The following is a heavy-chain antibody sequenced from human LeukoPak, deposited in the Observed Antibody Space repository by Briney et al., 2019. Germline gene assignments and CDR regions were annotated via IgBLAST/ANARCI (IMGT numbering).Heavy chain of an antibody. J-gene: IGHJ6*03. V-gene: IGHV4-39*07. CDR2: IYYSGST. CDR3: ARVGCSGGSCYRLRYYMDV. Sequence: SETLSLTCNVSGASISNSTYYWGWIRQPPGEGLEWIGSIYYSGSTYCKPSLKSRLTISVDTSKNQFSVNLSSVTAADTAVYYCARVGCSGGSCYRLRYYMDVWGKGTTVTVSS. D-gene: IGHD2-15*01. CDR1: GASISNSTYY.